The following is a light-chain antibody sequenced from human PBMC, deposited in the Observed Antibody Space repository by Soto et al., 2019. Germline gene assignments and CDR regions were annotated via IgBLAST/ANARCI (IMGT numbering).Light chain of an antibody. CDR3: KHNISNSYI. V-gene: IGKV1-5*01. CDR1: QTISNW. J-gene: IGKJ2*01. CDR2: DAS. Sequence: DIQMTQSPSTLSASVGDRVTITCRASQTISNWLAWYQQKPGKAPKLLIYDASILHSGAPSRFSGRGSGPEFILTFGSLQLNDFATYYCKHNISNSYILGRGTSWRS.